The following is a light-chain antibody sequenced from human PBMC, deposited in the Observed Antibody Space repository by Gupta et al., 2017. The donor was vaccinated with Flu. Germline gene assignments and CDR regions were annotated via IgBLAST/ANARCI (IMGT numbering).Light chain of an antibody. Sequence: SITISCTGTTSDVGGYDYVSWYQQHPGKAPKLIIYDVSNRPSGVSNRFSGSKSGNTASLTISGLQADDEAYYYCSSYRSSNSGVFGTGTKVTVL. J-gene: IGLJ1*01. CDR1: TSDVGGYDY. CDR2: DVS. V-gene: IGLV2-14*03. CDR3: SSYRSSNSGV.